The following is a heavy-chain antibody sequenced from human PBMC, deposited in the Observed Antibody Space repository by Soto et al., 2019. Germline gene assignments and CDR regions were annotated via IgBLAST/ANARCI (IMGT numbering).Heavy chain of an antibody. CDR2: IIPIFGTA. Sequence: SVKVSCKASGGTFSSYAVSWVRQAPGQGLEWMGGIIPIFGTANYAQKFQGRVTITADESTSTAYMELSSLRSEDTAVYYCARSPIAARPIGIWFDPWGQGTLVTVSS. J-gene: IGHJ5*02. CDR1: GGTFSSYA. V-gene: IGHV1-69*13. D-gene: IGHD6-6*01. CDR3: ARSPIAARPIGIWFDP.